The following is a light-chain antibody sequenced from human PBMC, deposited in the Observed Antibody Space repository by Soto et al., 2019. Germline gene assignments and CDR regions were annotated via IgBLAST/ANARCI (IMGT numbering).Light chain of an antibody. CDR1: TRDIAGYNY. V-gene: IGLV2-14*01. CDR2: QVT. CDR3: TSFSSSTSIYV. J-gene: IGLJ1*01. Sequence: QSVLTRPASLSGSLGQSITISCTGTTRDIAGYNYISWYQQLPGKAPKLMIYQVTIRPSGISNRFSGSKSGNTASLTISGLQAEDEADYYCTSFSSSTSIYVFGTGTKVTVL.